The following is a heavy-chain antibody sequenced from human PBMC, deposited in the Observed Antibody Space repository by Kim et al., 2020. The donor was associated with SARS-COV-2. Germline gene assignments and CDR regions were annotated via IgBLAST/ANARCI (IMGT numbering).Heavy chain of an antibody. V-gene: IGHV4-4*07. J-gene: IGHJ4*02. CDR2: IIAGVAT. D-gene: IGHD3-10*01. CDR3: ARDHSWVGQLLFPFDY. CDR1: SATISGHY. Sequence: SETLSLTCTVSSATISGHYLIWIRQPAGKVRKWSLRGIIIAGVATNANPSLTSRVTISLDKSRKKFSMKLTSVTAADTAVYYCARDHSWVGQLLFPFDYWGQGILVTVSS.